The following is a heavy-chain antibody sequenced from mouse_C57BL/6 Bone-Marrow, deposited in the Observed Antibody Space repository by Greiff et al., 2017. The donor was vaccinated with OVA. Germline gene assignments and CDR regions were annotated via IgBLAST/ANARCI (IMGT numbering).Heavy chain of an antibody. Sequence: EVNLVESGGGLVKPGGSLKLSCAASGFTFSDYGMHWVRQAPEKGLEWVAYISSGSSTIYYADTVKGRFTISRDNAKNTLFLQMTSLRSEDTAMYYCARRNLGWYFDVWGTGTTVTVSS. CDR2: ISSGSSTI. V-gene: IGHV5-17*01. CDR3: ARRNLGWYFDV. CDR1: GFTFSDYG. J-gene: IGHJ1*03. D-gene: IGHD3-3*01.